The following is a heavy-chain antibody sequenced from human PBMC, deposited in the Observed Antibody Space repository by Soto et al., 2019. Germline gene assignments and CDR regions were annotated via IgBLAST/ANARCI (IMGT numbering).Heavy chain of an antibody. CDR1: GGSISSSRYY. Sequence: PSETLSLTCTVSGGSISSSRYYWGWIRQPPGKGLEWIGSIFYSGSTYHNPSLKSRVTISVDTSKNQFSLKLSSVTAADTAVYYCARPPTASLDAFDIWGQGTMVTVPS. V-gene: IGHV4-39*01. J-gene: IGHJ3*02. CDR3: ARPPTASLDAFDI. CDR2: IFYSGST.